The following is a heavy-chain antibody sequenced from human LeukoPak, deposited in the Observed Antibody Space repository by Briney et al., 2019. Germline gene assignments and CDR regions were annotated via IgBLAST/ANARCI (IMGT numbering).Heavy chain of an antibody. CDR1: GFTFSSYE. CDR2: ISSSGSTI. CDR3: AELGITMFGGV. D-gene: IGHD3-10*02. J-gene: IGHJ6*04. V-gene: IGHV3-48*03. Sequence: GGSLRLSCAASGFTFSSYEMNWVRQAPGKGLEWVSYISSSGSTIYYADSVKGRFTISRDNAKISLYLQMTSLRAEDTAVYYCAELGITMFGGVWGKGTTVTISS.